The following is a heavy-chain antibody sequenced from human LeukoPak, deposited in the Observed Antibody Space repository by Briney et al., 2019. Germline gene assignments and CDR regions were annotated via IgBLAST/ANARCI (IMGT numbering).Heavy chain of an antibody. CDR1: GFTFNNYA. Sequence: GGSLRLSCSASGFTFNNYAMSWVRLAPGKGLDAVPVVSSGGSTYYADSVKGRFTISRDNSKNTLYLQMNSLRAEDTAIYYCAKTTHNWNYRAYFDYWGQGTLVTVSS. CDR2: VSSGGST. V-gene: IGHV3-23*01. D-gene: IGHD1-1*01. CDR3: AKTTHNWNYRAYFDY. J-gene: IGHJ4*02.